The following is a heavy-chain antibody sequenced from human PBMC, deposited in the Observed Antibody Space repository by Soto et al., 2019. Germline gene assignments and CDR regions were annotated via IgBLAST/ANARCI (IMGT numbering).Heavy chain of an antibody. CDR1: GGSISSGRYS. CDR2: IYYSGST. J-gene: IGHJ6*03. Sequence: LSSSCTLSGGSISSGRYSWSRIRQHPGKSVEWIGYIYYSGSTYYNPSLKSRVTISVDTSKNQFSLELSSVTAADTAVYYCARCDSVGGAATAYYYYMDVWGKGTTVTVSS. V-gene: IGHV4-31*03. D-gene: IGHD2-15*01. CDR3: ARCDSVGGAATAYYYYMDV.